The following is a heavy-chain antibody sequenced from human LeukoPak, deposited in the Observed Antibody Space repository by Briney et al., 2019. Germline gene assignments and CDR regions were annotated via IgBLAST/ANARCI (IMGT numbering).Heavy chain of an antibody. Sequence: SETLSLTCTVSGGSISSYYWSWIRQPPGKGLEWIGEINHSGSTNYNPSLKSRVTISVDTSKNRFSLKLSSVTAADTAVYYCARVPYYYDSSGYYQLPFDYWGQGTLVTVSS. CDR3: ARVPYYYDSSGYYQLPFDY. CDR2: INHSGST. CDR1: GGSISSYY. V-gene: IGHV4-34*01. D-gene: IGHD3-22*01. J-gene: IGHJ4*02.